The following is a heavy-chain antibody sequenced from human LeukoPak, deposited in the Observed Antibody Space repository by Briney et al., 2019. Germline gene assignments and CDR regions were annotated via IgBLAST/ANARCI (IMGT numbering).Heavy chain of an antibody. CDR1: CGSISSYY. D-gene: IGHD5-12*01. CDR3: ARSGSGYDYEGYFDY. CDR2: IYYSGST. Sequence: SETLSLTCTVSCGSISSYYWSWIRQPPGKGLEWIGYIYYSGSTNYNPSLKSRVTISVDTSKNQFSLKLSSVTAADTAVYYCARSGSGYDYEGYFDYWGQGTLVTVSS. V-gene: IGHV4-59*08. J-gene: IGHJ4*02.